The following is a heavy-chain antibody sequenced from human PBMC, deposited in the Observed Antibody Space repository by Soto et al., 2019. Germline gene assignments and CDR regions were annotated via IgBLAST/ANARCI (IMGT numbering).Heavy chain of an antibody. D-gene: IGHD2-2*01. V-gene: IGHV1-69*01. Sequence: QVQLVQSGAEVKKPGSSVKVSCKASGGTFSSYAISWVRQAPGQGLEWMGGIIPIPGTANYAQKFQGRVTITADESTSTAYMELSSPRSEDTAVYYCARSHGSSTSLEIYYYYYYGIDVWGQGTTVTVSS. J-gene: IGHJ6*02. CDR3: ARSHGSSTSLEIYYYYYYGIDV. CDR1: GGTFSSYA. CDR2: IIPIPGTA.